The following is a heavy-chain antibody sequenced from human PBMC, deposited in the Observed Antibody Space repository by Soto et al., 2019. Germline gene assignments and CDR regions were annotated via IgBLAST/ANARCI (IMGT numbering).Heavy chain of an antibody. J-gene: IGHJ6*02. CDR3: VKAEYDFWSGYFYYGMDV. Sequence: PGGSLRLSCAASGFTFSSYGMHWVRQAPGKGLEWVAVISYDGSNKYYADSVKGRFTISRDNSKNTLYLQMNSLRAEDTAVYYCVKAEYDFWSGYFYYGMDVWGQGTTVTVSS. D-gene: IGHD3-3*01. CDR1: GFTFSSYG. CDR2: ISYDGSNK. V-gene: IGHV3-30*18.